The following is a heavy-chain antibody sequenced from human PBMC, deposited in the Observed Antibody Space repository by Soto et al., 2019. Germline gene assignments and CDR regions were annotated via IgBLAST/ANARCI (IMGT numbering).Heavy chain of an antibody. D-gene: IGHD2-2*01. Sequence: SETLSLTCAVSGYSISSSNWWGWIRQPPGKGLEWIGYIYYSVSTYYNPSLKSRVTMSVDTSKNQFSLKLSSVTAVDTAVYYCARARVVPAAMISVDAFDIWGQGPMVTVSS. CDR3: ARARVVPAAMISVDAFDI. CDR2: IYYSVST. CDR1: GYSISSSNW. V-gene: IGHV4-28*03. J-gene: IGHJ3*02.